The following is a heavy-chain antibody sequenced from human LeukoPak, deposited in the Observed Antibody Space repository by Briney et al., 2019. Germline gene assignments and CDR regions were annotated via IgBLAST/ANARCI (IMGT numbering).Heavy chain of an antibody. CDR3: ARACEDYDFWSGYVRYYYYMDV. Sequence: PSETLSLTCTVSGGSISSSSYYWGWIRQPPGKGLEWIGSIYYSGSTYYNPSLKSRVTISVDTSKNQFSLKLSSVTAADTAVYYCARACEDYDFWSGYVRYYYYMDVWGKGTTVSVSS. CDR1: GGSISSSSYY. V-gene: IGHV4-39*07. J-gene: IGHJ6*03. D-gene: IGHD3-3*01. CDR2: IYYSGST.